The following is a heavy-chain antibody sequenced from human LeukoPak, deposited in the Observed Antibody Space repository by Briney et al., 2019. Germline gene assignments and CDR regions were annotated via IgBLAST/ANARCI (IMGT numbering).Heavy chain of an antibody. V-gene: IGHV1-46*01. CDR2: INPNGDST. J-gene: IGHJ4*02. CDR3: ARSMTRGATYYFNY. Sequence: GASVKVSCKASGYTFTSYYIHWVRQAPGQGLEWMGVINPNGDSTSYAQKFQGRVTMTRDTSTSTVYMELSSLRSEDTAVHYCARSMTRGATYYFNYWGQGTLVTVSS. D-gene: IGHD3-10*01. CDR1: GYTFTSYY.